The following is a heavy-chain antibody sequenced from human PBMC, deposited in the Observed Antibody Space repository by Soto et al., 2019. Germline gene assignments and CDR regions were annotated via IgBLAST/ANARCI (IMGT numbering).Heavy chain of an antibody. Sequence: PSETLSLTCTVSGGSISSSSYYWGRIRQPPGKGLEWIGSIYYSGSTYYNPSLKSRVTISVDTSKNQFSLKLSSVTAADTAVYYCVQRRVDYVCGSYRPPGNYGMDGWGQGITVTVSS. D-gene: IGHD3-16*02. V-gene: IGHV4-39*01. CDR1: GGSISSSSYY. J-gene: IGHJ6*02. CDR2: IYYSGST. CDR3: VQRRVDYVCGSYRPPGNYGMDG.